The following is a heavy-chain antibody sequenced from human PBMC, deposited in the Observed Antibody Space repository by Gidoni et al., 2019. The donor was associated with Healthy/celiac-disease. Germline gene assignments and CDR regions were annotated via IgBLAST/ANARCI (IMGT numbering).Heavy chain of an antibody. Sequence: QVQLVESGGGVVQPGRSLRHSCAASGFTFSSYGMHWVRQAPGKGLEWVAVIWYDGSNKYYADSVKGRFTISRDNSKNTLYLQMNSLRAEDTAVYYCARDWLQWLGGIQHWGQGTLVTVSS. CDR2: IWYDGSNK. J-gene: IGHJ1*01. CDR1: GFTFSSYG. V-gene: IGHV3-33*01. CDR3: ARDWLQWLGGIQH. D-gene: IGHD6-19*01.